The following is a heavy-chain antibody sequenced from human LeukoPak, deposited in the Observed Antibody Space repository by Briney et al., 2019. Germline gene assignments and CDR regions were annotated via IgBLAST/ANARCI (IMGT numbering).Heavy chain of an antibody. CDR3: GSYGGNQH. Sequence: PGGSLRLSCAPSGFTFSTCSMNWVRQAPGRGLEWVSYISTSGSTTHYADSVKGRFTISRDNAKNSLYLQMNSLRDEHTAVYYCGSYGGNQHWGQGTLVTVSS. CDR1: GFTFSTCS. D-gene: IGHD4-23*01. V-gene: IGHV3-48*02. J-gene: IGHJ1*01. CDR2: ISTSGSTT.